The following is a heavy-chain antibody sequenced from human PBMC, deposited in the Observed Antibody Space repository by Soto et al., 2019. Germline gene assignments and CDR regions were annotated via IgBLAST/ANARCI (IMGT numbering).Heavy chain of an antibody. CDR2: IYYRGAT. CDR3: ARDYHVSGTWLGVDV. Sequence: QVQLQESGPGLVKPSQTLSLTCNVSGGSISSGDSHWSWIRQHPGKGLEWIGYIYYRGATYYNPSLKSRVSISVDISKNQFSLRLSSVTAADTAVYYCARDYHVSGTWLGVDVWGQGTTVTVSS. V-gene: IGHV4-31*03. CDR1: GGSISSGDSH. D-gene: IGHD3-10*01. J-gene: IGHJ6*02.